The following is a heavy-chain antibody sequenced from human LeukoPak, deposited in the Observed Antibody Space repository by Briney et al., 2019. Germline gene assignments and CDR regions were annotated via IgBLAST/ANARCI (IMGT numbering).Heavy chain of an antibody. D-gene: IGHD1-14*01. Sequence: GGSLRLSCAASGFTFSSYWMSWVRQAPGKGLEWVSYISSSGSTIYYADSVKGRFTISRDNAKNSLYLQMNSLRAEDTAVYYCARDRNSRYKGYYYYMDVWGKGTTVTVSS. CDR1: GFTFSSYW. CDR3: ARDRNSRYKGYYYYMDV. J-gene: IGHJ6*03. CDR2: ISSSGSTI. V-gene: IGHV3-48*04.